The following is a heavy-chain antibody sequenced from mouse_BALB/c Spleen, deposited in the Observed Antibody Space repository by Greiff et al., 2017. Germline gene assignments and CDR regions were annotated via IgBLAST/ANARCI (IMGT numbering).Heavy chain of an antibody. J-gene: IGHJ2*01. D-gene: IGHD1-1*01. CDR2: IDPANGNT. V-gene: IGHV14-3*02. CDR3: ARWGYYDYFDY. CDR1: GFNIKDTY. Sequence: EVQLQESGAELVKPGASVKLSCTASGFNIKDTYMHWVKQRPEQGLEWIGRIDPANGNTKYDPKFQGKATITADTSSNTAYLQLSSLTSEDTAVYYCARWGYYDYFDYWGQGTTLTVSS.